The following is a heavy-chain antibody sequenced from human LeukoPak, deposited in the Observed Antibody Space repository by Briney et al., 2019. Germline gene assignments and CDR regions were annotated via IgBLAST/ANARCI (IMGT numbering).Heavy chain of an antibody. CDR2: INHSGST. V-gene: IGHV4-34*01. Sequence: SETLSLTCAVYGVSFSGYYWSWIRQPPGKGLEWIGEINHSGSTNYNPSLKSRVTISVDTSKNQFSLKLSSVTAADTAVYYCARAPDYYDSSWYFDLWGRGTLVTVSS. CDR1: GVSFSGYY. J-gene: IGHJ2*01. D-gene: IGHD3-22*01. CDR3: ARAPDYYDSSWYFDL.